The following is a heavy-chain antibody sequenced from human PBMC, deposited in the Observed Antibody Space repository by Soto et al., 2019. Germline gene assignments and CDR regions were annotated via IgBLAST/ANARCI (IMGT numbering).Heavy chain of an antibody. D-gene: IGHD3-10*01. CDR3: AKGRGGSGSLTPRVDF. CDR1: GFTLNNNA. Sequence: EVQLLESGGGLVQPGGSLSLSCAASGFTLNNNAMTWVRRAPGKGLDWVSAIIGGGDTTSYADSVKGRFTVSRDGSKNTLYLQMSSLRAEDTALYYCAKGRGGSGSLTPRVDFWGQGTLVTVSS. CDR2: IIGGGDTT. J-gene: IGHJ4*02. V-gene: IGHV3-23*01.